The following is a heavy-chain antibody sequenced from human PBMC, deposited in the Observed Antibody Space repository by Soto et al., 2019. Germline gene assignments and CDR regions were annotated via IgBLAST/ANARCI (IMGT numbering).Heavy chain of an antibody. CDR2: INPKSGGT. V-gene: IGHV1-2*04. CDR3: ARGHSTDCSNGVCSFFYNHEMDV. D-gene: IGHD2-8*01. CDR1: GYSFTDYH. J-gene: IGHJ6*02. Sequence: QVQLVQSGAEVKEPGASVRVSCKASGYSFTDYHIHWVRQAPGQGLEWLGRINPKSGGTSTAQKFQGWVTMTRDRSISTVYMELTRLRSDDTAVYFCARGHSTDCSNGVCSFFYNHEMDVWGQGTTVTVSS.